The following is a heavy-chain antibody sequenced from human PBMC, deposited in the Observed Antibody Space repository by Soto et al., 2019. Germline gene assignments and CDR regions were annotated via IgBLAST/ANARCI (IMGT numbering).Heavy chain of an antibody. CDR1: GFTFSDEN. CDR3: ARDSDCHSTSCFFPPHV. CDR2: ISGGGSYI. D-gene: IGHD2-2*01. V-gene: IGHV3-21*06. J-gene: IGHJ6*02. Sequence: QLVESWGGLVKPGGSLRLSCSASGFTFSDENMSCVRQVPGKGLEWVSGISGGGSYIFYADSVQGRFSISRDNPKNSLFLEMNSLRVEDTAVYYCARDSDCHSTSCFFPPHVWGQGTTVTVSS.